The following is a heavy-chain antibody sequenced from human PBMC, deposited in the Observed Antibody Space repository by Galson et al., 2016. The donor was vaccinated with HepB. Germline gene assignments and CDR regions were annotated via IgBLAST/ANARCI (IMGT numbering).Heavy chain of an antibody. CDR2: SISSDNSPYT. D-gene: IGHD1-1*01. CDR1: GFSFSDYS. Sequence: SLRLSCAASGFSFSDYSMSWIRQAPGKGRGSGSYSISSDNSPYTSYADPVKGRFSISRDNAKNSLYLQMNSLRAEDSAVYFCAVHASDSWLDYWGPGTLVAVSS. J-gene: IGHJ4*02. CDR3: AVHASDSWLDY. V-gene: IGHV3-11*03.